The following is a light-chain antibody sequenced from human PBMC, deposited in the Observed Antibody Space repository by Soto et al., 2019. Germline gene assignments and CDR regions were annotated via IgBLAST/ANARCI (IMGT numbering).Light chain of an antibody. CDR2: KAS. CDR1: QSIRSW. CDR3: QLYNSYWT. V-gene: IGKV1-5*03. J-gene: IGKJ1*01. Sequence: DIQMTQSPSTLSASVGDRVTITCRASQSIRSWLAWYQQKPGKAPKLLIYKASSLESGVPSRFSGSGSGTEFTLTISGLQPDYFATYYCQLYNSYWTFGQGTKVEIK.